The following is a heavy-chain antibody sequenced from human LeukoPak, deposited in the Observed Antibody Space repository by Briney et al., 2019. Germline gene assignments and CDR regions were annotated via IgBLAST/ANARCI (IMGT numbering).Heavy chain of an antibody. CDR3: ARGRHNNYYASSGYYPY. V-gene: IGHV3-13*01. CDR2: IGTLGDT. D-gene: IGHD3-22*01. Sequence: GGSLRLSCAAAGFTFSAVDLHWARQSTGKGLEWVSGIGTLGDTYYADSVKGRFTISRDNAENPLYLQMNSLRAGDTAVYYCARGRHNNYYASSGYYPYGGQGILVTVSS. J-gene: IGHJ4*02. CDR1: GFTFSAVD.